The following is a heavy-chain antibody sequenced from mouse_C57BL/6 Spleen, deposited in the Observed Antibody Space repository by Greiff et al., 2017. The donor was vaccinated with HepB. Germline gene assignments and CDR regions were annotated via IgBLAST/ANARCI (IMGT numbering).Heavy chain of an antibody. CDR3: ARKGKPWDYYAMDY. D-gene: IGHD4-1*01. CDR2: IYPRDGST. Sequence: QVQLQQPGTELVKPGASVKLSCKASGYTFTSYDINWVKQRPGQGLEWIGWIYPRDGSTKYNEKFKGKATLTVDTSSSTAYMELHSLTSEDSAVYFCARKGKPWDYYAMDYWGQGTSVTVSS. V-gene: IGHV1-85*01. J-gene: IGHJ4*01. CDR1: GYTFTSYD.